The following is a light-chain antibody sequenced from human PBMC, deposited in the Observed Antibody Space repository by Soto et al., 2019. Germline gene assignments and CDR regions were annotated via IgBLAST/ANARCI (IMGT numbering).Light chain of an antibody. V-gene: IGKV1-5*01. J-gene: IGKJ2*01. Sequence: DIQMNQSPSTLSASVGDRVTITCRARQSISSWLAWYQQKPGKAPKLLIYDASSLESGVPSRFTGSGSGTEFTLTISSLQPDDFATYYGQQYNSYSYTFGQGTKLEIK. CDR1: QSISSW. CDR2: DAS. CDR3: QQYNSYSYT.